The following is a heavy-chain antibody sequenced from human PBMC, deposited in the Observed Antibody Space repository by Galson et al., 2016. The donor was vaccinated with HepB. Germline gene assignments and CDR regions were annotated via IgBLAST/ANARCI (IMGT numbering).Heavy chain of an antibody. J-gene: IGHJ5*02. CDR3: ARGPLVPWNWFDP. CDR1: GGTFSSYA. Sequence: SVKVSCKASGGTFSSYAISWVRQAPGQGLEWMGGIIPIFGTANYAQKFQGRVTITADESTSTAYMELSSLRSDDTAVYYCARGPLVPWNWFDPWGQGTLVTVSS. CDR2: IIPIFGTA. V-gene: IGHV1-69*13.